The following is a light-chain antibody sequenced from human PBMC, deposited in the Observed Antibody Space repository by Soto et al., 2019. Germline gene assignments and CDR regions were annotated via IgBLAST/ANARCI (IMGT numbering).Light chain of an antibody. V-gene: IGKV1-5*03. CDR2: KSA. CDR1: ASIGSW. CDR3: QQYNSYPYT. Sequence: DLQLTQSPSTLSASVGDRVTITCGASASIGSWLAWYQQQTGNAPKLLIYKSAILENGGPSRFGGGGAGTEFTLTIISLQPDDFATYYCQQYNSYPYTFGQGTKVDI. J-gene: IGKJ2*01.